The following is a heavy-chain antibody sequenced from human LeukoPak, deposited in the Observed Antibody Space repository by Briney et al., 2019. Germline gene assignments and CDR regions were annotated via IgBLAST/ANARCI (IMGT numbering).Heavy chain of an antibody. CDR3: AREYYYDSSGYFNRFDY. V-gene: IGHV4-61*02. D-gene: IGHD3-22*01. Sequence: SETLSLTCTVSGGSISSGSYYWSWIRQPAGKGLEWIGRIYTSGSTNYNPSLKSRVTISVDTSKNQFSLKLSSVTAADTAVYYCAREYYYDSSGYFNRFDYWGQGTLVTVSS. CDR1: GGSISSGSYY. CDR2: IYTSGST. J-gene: IGHJ4*02.